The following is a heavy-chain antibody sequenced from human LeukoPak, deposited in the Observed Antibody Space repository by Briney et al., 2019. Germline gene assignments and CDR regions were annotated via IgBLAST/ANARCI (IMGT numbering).Heavy chain of an antibody. CDR1: GYTFTGYF. J-gene: IGHJ4*02. CDR3: ARKGEHYGDYDY. Sequence: GASTKVSCKASGYTFTGYFLHWVRQAPGQGLEWMGWILPNTGGTHYAQKFQGRVTVTRDTSISTAYMEVSRLTSDDTAVYYCARKGEHYGDYDYWGQGTLVTVSS. CDR2: ILPNTGGT. D-gene: IGHD4-17*01. V-gene: IGHV1-2*02.